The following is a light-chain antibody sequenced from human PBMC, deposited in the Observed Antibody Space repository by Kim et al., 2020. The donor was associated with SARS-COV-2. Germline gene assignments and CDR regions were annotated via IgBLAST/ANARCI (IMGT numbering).Light chain of an antibody. V-gene: IGLV3-19*01. J-gene: IGLJ3*02. CDR2: GKN. CDR3: NSRDSSGNHWV. CDR1: SLGSYC. Sequence: ALGQTDRIACQGASLGSYCANWYQQKQEQARELDIYGKNNRPSGIPDRFSGSSSGNTASLTITGAQAEDEADYYCNSRDSSGNHWVFGGGTQLTVL.